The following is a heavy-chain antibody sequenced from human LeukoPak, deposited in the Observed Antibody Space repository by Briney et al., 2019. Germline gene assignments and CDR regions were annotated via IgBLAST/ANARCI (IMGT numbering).Heavy chain of an antibody. V-gene: IGHV1-46*01. Sequence: ASVKVSCKASGYTFTSYYMHWVRQAPGQGLEWMGIINPSGGSTSYAQKSQGRVTMTRDTSTGTVYMELSSLRSEDTAVYYCAREGGDGDYERYYFDYWGQGTLVTVSS. CDR2: INPSGGST. J-gene: IGHJ4*02. CDR3: AREGGDGDYERYYFDY. CDR1: GYTFTSYY. D-gene: IGHD4-17*01.